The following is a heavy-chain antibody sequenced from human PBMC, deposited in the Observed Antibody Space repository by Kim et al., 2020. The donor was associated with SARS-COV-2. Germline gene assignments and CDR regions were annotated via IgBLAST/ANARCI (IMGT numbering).Heavy chain of an antibody. CDR1: GGSISSYY. J-gene: IGHJ6*03. CDR3: ARENRDYYYYYMDV. V-gene: IGHV4-59*01. Sequence: SETLSLTCTVSGGSISSYYWSWIRQPPGKGLEWIGYIYYSGSTNYNPSLKSRVTISVDTSKNQFSLKLSSVTAADTAVYYCARENRDYYYYYMDVWGKGTTVTVSS. CDR2: IYYSGST.